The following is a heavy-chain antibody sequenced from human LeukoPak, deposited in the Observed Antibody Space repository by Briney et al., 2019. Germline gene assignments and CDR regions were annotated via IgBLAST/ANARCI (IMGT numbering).Heavy chain of an antibody. J-gene: IGHJ6*01. Sequence: GGSLRLSCVASGFSFSSFSMSWVRQAPGKGLEWVADIKQGGSEKYFLDSVKGRFTISRDHANNSLYLQMNSLRVEDTAVYYCARDMRPEVPASSGYYYGMDVWGQGTTVTVSS. CDR2: IKQGGSEK. CDR3: ARDMRPEVPASSGYYYGMDV. D-gene: IGHD1-14*01. CDR1: GFSFSSFS. V-gene: IGHV3-7*01.